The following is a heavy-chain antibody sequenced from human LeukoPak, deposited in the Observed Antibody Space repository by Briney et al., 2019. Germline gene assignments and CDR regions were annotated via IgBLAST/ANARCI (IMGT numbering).Heavy chain of an antibody. CDR2: IYHSGST. J-gene: IGHJ4*02. Sequence: PSETLSLTCTVSGYSISSGYYWGWIRQPPGKGLEWIGSIYHSGSTYYNPSLKGRVTISVDTSKNQFSLKLSSVTAADTAVYYCMEAGLVVYAPDYWGQGTLVTVSS. D-gene: IGHD2-15*01. CDR3: MEAGLVVYAPDY. V-gene: IGHV4-38-2*02. CDR1: GYSISSGYY.